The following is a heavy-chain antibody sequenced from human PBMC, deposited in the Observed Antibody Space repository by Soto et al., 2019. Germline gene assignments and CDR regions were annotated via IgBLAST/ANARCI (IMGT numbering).Heavy chain of an antibody. Sequence: QVQLVQSGAEVKKPGASVKVSCKASGYTFTSYGISWVRQAPGQGLEWMGWISAYNGNTNYAQKLQARVTVTTDTSTSRAYMELSSMRSDDTAVYYCARDQGVGGYYRYFVYWGQGPLVTVSS. V-gene: IGHV1-18*01. CDR2: ISAYNGNT. CDR3: ARDQGVGGYYRYFVY. CDR1: GYTFTSYG. D-gene: IGHD3-22*01. J-gene: IGHJ4*02.